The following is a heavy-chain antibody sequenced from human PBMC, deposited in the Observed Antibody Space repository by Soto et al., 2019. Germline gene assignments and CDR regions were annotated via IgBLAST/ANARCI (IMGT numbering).Heavy chain of an antibody. Sequence: ASVKVSCKASGYTFTSYYIHWVRQAPGQGLEWMGIINPSGGSTSYAQKFQGRVTMTRDTSTSTVYMELSSLRSEDTAVYYCASGGETGYSGYDYRVYYYGMDVWGQGTTVTVSS. CDR1: GYTFTSYY. J-gene: IGHJ6*02. CDR2: INPSGGST. CDR3: ASGGETGYSGYDYRVYYYGMDV. D-gene: IGHD5-12*01. V-gene: IGHV1-46*01.